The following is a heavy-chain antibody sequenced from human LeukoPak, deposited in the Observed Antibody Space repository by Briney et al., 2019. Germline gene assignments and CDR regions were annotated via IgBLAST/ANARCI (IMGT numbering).Heavy chain of an antibody. CDR1: GFTFSNAW. CDR3: TTEFIAAAGTSEPFDY. Sequence: PGGSLRLSCAASGFTFSNAWMSWVRQAPGKGLEWVGRIKSKTDGGTTDYAAPVKGRFNISRDDSKNTLYLQMNSLKTEDTAVYYCTTEFIAAAGTSEPFDYWGQGTLVTVSS. CDR2: IKSKTDGGTT. D-gene: IGHD6-13*01. J-gene: IGHJ4*02. V-gene: IGHV3-15*01.